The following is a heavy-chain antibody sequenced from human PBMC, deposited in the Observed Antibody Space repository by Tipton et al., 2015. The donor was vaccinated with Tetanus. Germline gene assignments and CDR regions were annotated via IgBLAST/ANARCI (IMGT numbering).Heavy chain of an antibody. J-gene: IGHJ1*01. CDR3: ATDGLPRGFVMVEATTQKYFRH. CDR2: ISGSGDTT. Sequence: SLRLSCAASGMTLSYFAMNWVRQAPGKGLVWVSSISGSGDTTYYADSVRGRFTVSRDNSKDTVYLDVRSLRDEDTAVYYCATDGLPRGFVMVEATTQKYFRHWGRGTLVTVSS. CDR1: GMTLSYFA. V-gene: IGHV3-23*01. D-gene: IGHD2-21*01.